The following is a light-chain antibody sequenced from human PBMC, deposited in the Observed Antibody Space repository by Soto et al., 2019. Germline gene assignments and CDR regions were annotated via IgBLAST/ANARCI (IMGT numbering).Light chain of an antibody. V-gene: IGKV1-5*01. CDR3: QQYNTYPWT. Sequence: DIQMTQSPATLSASVGDRITITCRASQSISSWLAWYQQKPGKVPKLLIDDASSLESGVPSRFSGSGSWTEFTLTISSLQPDDFATYYCQQYNTYPWTFGQGTKMEIK. CDR2: DAS. CDR1: QSISSW. J-gene: IGKJ1*01.